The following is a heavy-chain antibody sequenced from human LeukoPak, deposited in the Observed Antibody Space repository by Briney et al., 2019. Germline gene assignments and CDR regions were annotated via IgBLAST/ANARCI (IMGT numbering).Heavy chain of an antibody. J-gene: IGHJ4*02. CDR1: GFTFSSYG. Sequence: QPGGSLRLSCAASGFTFSSYGMHWVRQAPGKGLDWVAVIWYDGANKYYADSVKGRFTISRDNSKNTLYLQMNSLRAEDTGVYYCVGEMATSYYFDSWGQGTLVTVSS. D-gene: IGHD5-24*01. V-gene: IGHV3-33*01. CDR3: VGEMATSYYFDS. CDR2: IWYDGANK.